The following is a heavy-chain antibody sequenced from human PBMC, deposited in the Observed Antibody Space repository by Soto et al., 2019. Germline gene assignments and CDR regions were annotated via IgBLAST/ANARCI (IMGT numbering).Heavy chain of an antibody. CDR2: IYYSGST. V-gene: IGHV4-31*03. CDR3: AVGKNILTGYPFDY. Sequence: PSETLSLTCTVSGGSISSGGYYWSWIRQHPGKGLEWIGYIYYSGSTNYNPSLKSRVTISVDTSKNQFSLKLSSVTAADTAVYYCAVGKNILTGYPFDYWGQGTLVTVSS. CDR1: GGSISSGGYY. D-gene: IGHD3-9*01. J-gene: IGHJ4*02.